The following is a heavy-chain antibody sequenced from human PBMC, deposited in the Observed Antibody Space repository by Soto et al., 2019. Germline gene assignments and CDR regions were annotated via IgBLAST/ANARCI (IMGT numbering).Heavy chain of an antibody. Sequence: PGGSLRLSCAASGFTFSSYSMNWVRQAPGKGLEWVSSIISSSSYIYYADSVKGRFTISRDNAKNSLYLQMNSLRAEDTAVYYCAREYSSSWDHIDYWGQGTLVTVSS. CDR1: GFTFSSYS. CDR2: IISSSSYI. J-gene: IGHJ4*02. D-gene: IGHD6-13*01. V-gene: IGHV3-21*01. CDR3: AREYSSSWDHIDY.